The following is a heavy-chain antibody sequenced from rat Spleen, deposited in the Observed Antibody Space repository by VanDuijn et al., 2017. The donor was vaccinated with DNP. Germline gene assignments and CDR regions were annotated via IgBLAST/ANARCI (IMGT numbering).Heavy chain of an antibody. Sequence: QVQLKESGPGLVQPSQTLSLTCTVSGFSLTSYGVSWVRQPPGTGLEWIAGISRGGSAFYSSALKSRLSISRDTSKSQVFLEMNSLRTEDTSMYFCSRVDLGAPLDYWGQGVMVTVSS. V-gene: IGHV2S8*01. J-gene: IGHJ2*01. CDR1: GFSLTSYG. CDR2: ISRGGSA. D-gene: IGHD5-1*01. CDR3: SRVDLGAPLDY.